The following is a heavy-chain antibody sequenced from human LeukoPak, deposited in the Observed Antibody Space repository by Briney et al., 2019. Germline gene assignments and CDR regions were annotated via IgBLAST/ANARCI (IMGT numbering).Heavy chain of an antibody. CDR2: IYYSGST. V-gene: IGHV4-39*01. CDR1: GGSFSSSSYY. Sequence: PSETLSLTCTVSGGSFSSSSYYWGWLRQPPGTGLEWIGSIYYSGSTYYNPSLKSRVTISVDTSKNQFSLKLSSVTAADTAVYYCARQSLWELGAEWGQGTLATVSS. J-gene: IGHJ4*02. CDR3: ARQSLWELGAE. D-gene: IGHD1-26*01.